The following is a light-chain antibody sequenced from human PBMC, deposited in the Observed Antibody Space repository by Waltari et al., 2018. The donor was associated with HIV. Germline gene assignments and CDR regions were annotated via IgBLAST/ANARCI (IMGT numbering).Light chain of an antibody. Sequence: QSVLTQPPSASGTPGQRVTISCSGSSSNIGSNTVNWYQQLPGTAPKRLIYRNNHRPSGGADRFSGSKSGTSASLAISGLQSEDEADYYCASWDDSLNGRVFGGGTKLTVL. CDR1: SSNIGSNT. J-gene: IGLJ3*02. CDR2: RNN. V-gene: IGLV1-44*01. CDR3: ASWDDSLNGRV.